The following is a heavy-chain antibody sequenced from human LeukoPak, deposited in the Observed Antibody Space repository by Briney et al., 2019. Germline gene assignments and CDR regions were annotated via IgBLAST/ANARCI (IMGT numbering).Heavy chain of an antibody. Sequence: PGGSLRLSCAASGFTFNSFRMNWVRQAPGKGLEWVSYIRSSSSTIYYADSVKGRFTISRDNAKNSLYLQMNSLRAEDTAVYYCARAKRNGFDIWGQGTMVTVSS. J-gene: IGHJ3*02. CDR1: GFTFNSFR. V-gene: IGHV3-48*01. CDR3: ARAKRNGFDI. CDR2: IRSSSSTI.